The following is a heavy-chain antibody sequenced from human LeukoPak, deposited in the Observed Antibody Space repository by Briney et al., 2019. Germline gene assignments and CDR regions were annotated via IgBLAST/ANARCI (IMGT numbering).Heavy chain of an antibody. CDR3: ARVALPGGFAFDI. CDR1: DDSISDYY. J-gene: IGHJ3*02. Sequence: SETLSLTCTVSDDSISDYYRGWIRQPPGKGLEWIGYFYNSGRSNYNPSLKSRVTISVDTSKNQFSLKLSSVTAADTAVYYCARVALPGGFAFDIWGQGTMVTVSS. V-gene: IGHV4-59*01. CDR2: FYNSGRS. D-gene: IGHD6-25*01.